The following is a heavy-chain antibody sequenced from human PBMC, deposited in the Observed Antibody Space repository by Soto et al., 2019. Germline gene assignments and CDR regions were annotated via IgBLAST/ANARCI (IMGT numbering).Heavy chain of an antibody. Sequence: PSETLSLTCTVSGGSISSYYWSWIRQPPGKGLEWIGYIYYSGSTNYNPSLKSRVTISVDTSKNQFSLKLSSVTAADTAVYYCARAPHYYDSSGYNWFDPWGQGTLVTVSS. J-gene: IGHJ5*02. CDR3: ARAPHYYDSSGYNWFDP. D-gene: IGHD3-22*01. CDR1: GGSISSYY. CDR2: IYYSGST. V-gene: IGHV4-59*01.